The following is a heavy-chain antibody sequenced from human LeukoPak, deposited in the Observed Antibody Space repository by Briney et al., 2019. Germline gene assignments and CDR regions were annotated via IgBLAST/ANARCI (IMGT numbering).Heavy chain of an antibody. CDR2: INAGNGNT. Sequence: ASVKVSCKASGYPFTRYDINWVRQAPGQRLEWMGWINAGNGNTKYSQKFQGRVTITRDTSASTAYMELSSLRSEDTAVYYCATLLWFGEWYGMDVWGQGTTVTVSS. V-gene: IGHV1-3*01. J-gene: IGHJ6*02. D-gene: IGHD3-10*01. CDR3: ATLLWFGEWYGMDV. CDR1: GYPFTRYD.